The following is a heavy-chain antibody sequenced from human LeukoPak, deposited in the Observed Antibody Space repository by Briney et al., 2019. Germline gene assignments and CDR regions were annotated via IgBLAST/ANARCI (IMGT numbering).Heavy chain of an antibody. CDR1: GGSISSYY. V-gene: IGHV4-4*08. D-gene: IGHD3-16*02. CDR3: ARAGYRYTVLFDY. CDR2: IYTSGST. J-gene: IGHJ4*02. Sequence: SETLSLTCTVSGGSISSYYWSWIRQPPGKGLEWIGRIYTSGSTNYNPSLKSRVTISVDTSKNQFSLKLSSVTAADTAVYYCARAGYRYTVLFDYWGQGTLVTVSS.